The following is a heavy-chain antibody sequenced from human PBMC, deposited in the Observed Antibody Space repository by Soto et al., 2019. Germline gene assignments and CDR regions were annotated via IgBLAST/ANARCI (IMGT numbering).Heavy chain of an antibody. V-gene: IGHV1-2*04. CDR2: INPNSGGT. CDR1: GYTFTGYY. D-gene: IGHD2-2*01. CDR3: ARDLDVVVPAAHDSYYYYGMDV. J-gene: IGHJ6*02. Sequence: GASVKVSCKASGYTFTGYYMHWVRQAPGQGLEWMGWINPNSGGTNYAQKFQGWVTMTRDTSISTAYMELSRLRSDDTAVYYCARDLDVVVPAAHDSYYYYGMDVWGQGTTVTVSS.